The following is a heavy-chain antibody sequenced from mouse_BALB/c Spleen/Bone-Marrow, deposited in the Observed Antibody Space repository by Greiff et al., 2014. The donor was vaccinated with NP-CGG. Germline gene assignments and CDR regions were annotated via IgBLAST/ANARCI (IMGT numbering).Heavy chain of an antibody. CDR1: GYIFTTYN. J-gene: IGHJ2*01. Sequence: VQLQQSGPELVKPGASVKVSCKASGYIFTTYNMYWMKQSHGKSLEWIEYIDPYNGDATYNQKFKGKATLTVDKSSSTAYLHLSSLTSEDSAVYYCAKGVVSDYWGQGTTLTVSS. CDR2: IDPYNGDA. CDR3: AKGVVSDY. V-gene: IGHV1S135*01. D-gene: IGHD1-1*01.